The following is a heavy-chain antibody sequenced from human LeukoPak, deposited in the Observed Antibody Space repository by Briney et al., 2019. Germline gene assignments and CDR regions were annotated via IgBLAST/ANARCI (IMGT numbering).Heavy chain of an antibody. J-gene: IGHJ2*01. CDR2: IYYSGST. CDR3: ATTSIHWYFDL. CDR1: GESSSGCY. Sequence: SETLSLTCAVHGESSSGCYWSWIRQPPGKGLEWIGYIYYSGSTNYNPSLKSRVTISVDTSKNQFSLKLSSVTAADTAVYYCATTSIHWYFDLWGRGTLVTVSS. D-gene: IGHD2-2*01. V-gene: IGHV4-34*11.